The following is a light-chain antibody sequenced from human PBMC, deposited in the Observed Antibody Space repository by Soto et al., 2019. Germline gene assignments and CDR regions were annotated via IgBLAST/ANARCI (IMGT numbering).Light chain of an antibody. CDR2: DVT. CDR3: CSFAGSSRYVV. Sequence: QSALTQPRSVSGSPGQSVAIPCTETTMEFGGYNQISWYQQHPGKAPKLIIYDVTERPTGVPDRFSASKSGNTASLTISGLQADDEADYYCCSFAGSSRYVVFGGGTKLTVL. V-gene: IGLV2-11*01. CDR1: TMEFGGYNQ. J-gene: IGLJ2*01.